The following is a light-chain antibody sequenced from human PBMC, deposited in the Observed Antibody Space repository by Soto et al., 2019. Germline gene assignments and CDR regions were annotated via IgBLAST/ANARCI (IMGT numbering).Light chain of an antibody. V-gene: IGLV2-14*01. CDR1: SSDVGGYEY. J-gene: IGLJ1*01. CDR3: SSYTSSSTLYV. Sequence: QSVLTQPASVSGSPGQSITISCTGTSSDVGGYEYVSWYQLHPGKAPKLMVFEVSNRPSGVPYRFSGSKSGNTASLTISGLQAEDEADYYCSSYTSSSTLYVFGTGTKVTVL. CDR2: EVS.